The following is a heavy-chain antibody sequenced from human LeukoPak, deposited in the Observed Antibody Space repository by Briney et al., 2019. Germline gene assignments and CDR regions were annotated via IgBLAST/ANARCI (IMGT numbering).Heavy chain of an antibody. D-gene: IGHD1-26*01. CDR2: IYYSGST. CDR1: GGSISSSSYY. J-gene: IGHJ4*02. CDR3: ASISGSAFDY. Sequence: NSSETLSLTCAVSGGSISSSSYYWGWIRQPPGKGLEWIGSIYYSGSTYYNPSLKSRVTISVDTSKNQFSLKLSSVTAADTAVYYCASISGSAFDYWGQGTLVTVSS. V-gene: IGHV4-39*01.